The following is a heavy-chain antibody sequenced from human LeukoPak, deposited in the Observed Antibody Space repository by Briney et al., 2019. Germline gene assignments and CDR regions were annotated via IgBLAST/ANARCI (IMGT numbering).Heavy chain of an antibody. CDR1: GESFSGYS. V-gene: IGHV4-34*01. CDR3: AREARYDYYDSSGYQFQH. CDR2: IYHSGST. Sequence: PSETLSLTCAVYGESFSGYSWSWFRQPPGKGLEWIGSIYHSGSTYYNPSLKGRVTISVDTSKNQFSLKLSSVTAADTAVYYCAREARYDYYDSSGYQFQHWGQGTLVTVSS. D-gene: IGHD3-22*01. J-gene: IGHJ1*01.